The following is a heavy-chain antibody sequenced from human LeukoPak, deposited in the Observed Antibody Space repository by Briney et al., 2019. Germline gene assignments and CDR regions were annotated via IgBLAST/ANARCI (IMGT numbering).Heavy chain of an antibody. CDR1: GGTFSSYA. J-gene: IGHJ4*02. D-gene: IGHD6-13*01. Sequence: SVKVSCKASGGTFSSYAISWVRQAPGQGLEWMRRIIPILGIANYAQKFQGRVTITADKSTSTAYMELSSLRSEDTAVYYCARGGIAAADDYWGQGTLVTVSS. CDR3: ARGGIAAADDY. CDR2: IIPILGIA. V-gene: IGHV1-69*04.